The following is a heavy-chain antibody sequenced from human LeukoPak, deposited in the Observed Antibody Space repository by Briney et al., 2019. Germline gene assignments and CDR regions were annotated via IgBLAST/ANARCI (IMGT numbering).Heavy chain of an antibody. CDR1: GFTFSSYA. CDR2: ISGSGGST. J-gene: IGHJ4*02. V-gene: IGHV3-23*01. Sequence: GGSLRLSCAASGFTFSSYAMSWVRQAPGKGLEWVSAISGSGGSTYYADSVKGRFTISRDNSKNTLYLQMNSLRAEDTAVYYCAKVRSITMIVVVIPHFDYWGQGALVTVSS. D-gene: IGHD3-22*01. CDR3: AKVRSITMIVVVIPHFDY.